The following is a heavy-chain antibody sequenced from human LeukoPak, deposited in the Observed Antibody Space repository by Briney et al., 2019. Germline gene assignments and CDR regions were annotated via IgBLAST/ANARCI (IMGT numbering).Heavy chain of an antibody. CDR1: GGTFSSYA. J-gene: IGHJ6*02. D-gene: IGHD3-10*01. V-gene: IGHV1-69*04. CDR2: IIPIFGIA. Sequence: GASVKVSCKASGGTFSSYAISWVRQAPGQGLEWMGRIIPIFGIATYAQKFQDRVTITADKSTSTAYMELSSLRSEDTAVYYCARSYHGSGSNYGMDVWGQGTTVTVSS. CDR3: ARSYHGSGSNYGMDV.